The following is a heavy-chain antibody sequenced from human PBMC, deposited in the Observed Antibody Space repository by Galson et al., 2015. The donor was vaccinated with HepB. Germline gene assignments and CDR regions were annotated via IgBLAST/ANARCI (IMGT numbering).Heavy chain of an antibody. Sequence: CAISGDSVSSNSAAWNWIRQSPSRGLEWLGRTYYRSKWYNDYAVSVKSRITINPDTTKNQFSLQLNSVTPEDTAVYYCARDIDYGGNTNWFDPWGQGTLVTVPS. CDR1: GDSVSSNSAA. CDR3: ARDIDYGGNTNWFDP. J-gene: IGHJ5*02. CDR2: TYYRSKWYN. V-gene: IGHV6-1*01. D-gene: IGHD4-23*01.